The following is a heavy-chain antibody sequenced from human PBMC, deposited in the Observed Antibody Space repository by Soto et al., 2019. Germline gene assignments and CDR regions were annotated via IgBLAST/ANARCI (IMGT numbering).Heavy chain of an antibody. CDR1: GGSISSGGYY. J-gene: IGHJ6*02. CDR3: ARDDYGAKGMDV. V-gene: IGHV4-31*01. Sequence: SETLSLTCTVSGGSISSGGYYWSWIRQHPGKGLEWIGYIYYSGSTYYNTSLKSQVTISVDTSKNQFSMKLSSVTAADTAVYYCARDDYGAKGMDVWGQGTTVTVSS. D-gene: IGHD4-17*01. CDR2: IYYSGST.